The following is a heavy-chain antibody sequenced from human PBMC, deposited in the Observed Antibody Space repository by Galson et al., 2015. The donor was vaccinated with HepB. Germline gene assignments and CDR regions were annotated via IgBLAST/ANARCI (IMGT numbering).Heavy chain of an antibody. Sequence: SLRLSCAASGFAFDSHAMSWVRQAPGRGLEWISGITGKGDSTFYADPVKGRFTVSKDNSNNMLYLQMNSLRAEEAGLYFCAKGYGLFDSWGQGILVTVSS. V-gene: IGHV3-23*01. CDR3: AKGYGLFDS. CDR1: GFAFDSHA. CDR2: ITGKGDST. D-gene: IGHD5-18*01. J-gene: IGHJ5*01.